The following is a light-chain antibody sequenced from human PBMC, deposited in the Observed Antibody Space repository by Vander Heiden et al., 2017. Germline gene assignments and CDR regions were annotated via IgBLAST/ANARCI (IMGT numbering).Light chain of an antibody. CDR2: SKN. J-gene: IGLJ3*02. CDR1: SLRNYY. Sequence: SSELAQDPAVSVPLVQTVRITCQGDSLRNYYASWYQQKPGQAPVLVIHSKNNRPSGIPDRFSGSSSGNTASLTITGAQAEDEADYYCNSRDSSGDHWVFGGGTKLTVL. V-gene: IGLV3-19*01. CDR3: NSRDSSGDHWV.